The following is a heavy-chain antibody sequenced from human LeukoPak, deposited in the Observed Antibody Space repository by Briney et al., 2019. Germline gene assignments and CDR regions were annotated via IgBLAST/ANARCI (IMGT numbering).Heavy chain of an antibody. D-gene: IGHD6-6*01. CDR3: AKAPSSSLSVSAFDI. Sequence: GGSLRLSCAASGFTFSSYGMHWVRQAPGKGLEWVAFIRYDGSNKYYADSVKGRFTISRDNSKNTLYLQMNSLRAEDTAVYYCAKAPSSSLSVSAFDIWGQGTMVTVSS. CDR1: GFTFSSYG. J-gene: IGHJ3*02. V-gene: IGHV3-30*02. CDR2: IRYDGSNK.